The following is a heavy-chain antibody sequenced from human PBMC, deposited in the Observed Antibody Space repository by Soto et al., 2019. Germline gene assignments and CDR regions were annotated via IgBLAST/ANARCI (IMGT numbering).Heavy chain of an antibody. CDR2: IYYSGST. J-gene: IGHJ4*02. CDR3: ARGLRLGELSLFSFDY. Sequence: QVQLQESGPGLVKPSQTLSLTCTVSGGSISSGDYYWSWIRQPPGKGLEWIGYIYYSGSTYYNPSLKSRVTISVDTSKHQFSLKLSSVTAADTAVYYCARGLRLGELSLFSFDYWGQGTLVTVS. D-gene: IGHD3-16*02. CDR1: GGSISSGDYY. V-gene: IGHV4-30-4*01.